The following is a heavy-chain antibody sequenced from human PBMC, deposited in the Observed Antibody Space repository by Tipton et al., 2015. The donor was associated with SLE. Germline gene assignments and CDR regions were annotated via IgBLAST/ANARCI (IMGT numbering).Heavy chain of an antibody. J-gene: IGHJ4*02. CDR1: GFTVSSNY. V-gene: IGHV3-53*01. CDR3: ARGGRTSSWYWRD. CDR2: IYTAGDT. D-gene: IGHD6-13*01. Sequence: GSLRLSCVASGFTVSSNYMSWVRQAPGKGLEWVSVIYTAGDTYYADSVKGRFTISRDNAKNSLFLQMNSLRAEDTAMYYCARGGRTSSWYWRDWGQGALVSVSS.